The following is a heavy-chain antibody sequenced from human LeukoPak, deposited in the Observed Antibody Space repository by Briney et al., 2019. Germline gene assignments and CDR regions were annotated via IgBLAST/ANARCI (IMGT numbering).Heavy chain of an antibody. V-gene: IGHV1-69*13. CDR1: GGTFSSYA. D-gene: IGHD3-9*01. CDR3: ARGEGVVIITGDDHYYGMDV. Sequence: GASVKVSCKASGGTFSSYAISWVRQAPGQGLEWMGGIIPIFGTANYAQKFQGRVTITADESTSTAYMEPSSLRSEDTAVYYCARGEGVVIITGDDHYYGMDVWGQGTTVTVSS. J-gene: IGHJ6*02. CDR2: IIPIFGTA.